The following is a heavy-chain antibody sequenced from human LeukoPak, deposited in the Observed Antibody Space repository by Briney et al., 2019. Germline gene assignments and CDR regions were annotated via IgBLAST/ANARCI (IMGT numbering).Heavy chain of an antibody. Sequence: GSVKVSCKASGYTFASYGISWVRQAPGQGLEWMGWISAYNGNTNYAQKLQGRVTMTTDTSTSTAYMELRSLRSDDTAVYYCAREGSYYDSSGYYLVTRFDYWGQGTLVTVSS. CDR1: GYTFASYG. CDR2: ISAYNGNT. V-gene: IGHV1-18*01. D-gene: IGHD3-22*01. J-gene: IGHJ4*02. CDR3: AREGSYYDSSGYYLVTRFDY.